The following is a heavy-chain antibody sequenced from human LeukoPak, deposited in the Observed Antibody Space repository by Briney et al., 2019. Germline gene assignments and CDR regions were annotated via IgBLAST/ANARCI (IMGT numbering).Heavy chain of an antibody. CDR2: IYYSGNT. Sequence: PSETLSLTCTVSGGSISNNIYYWAWIRQPPGKGLEWIGSIYYSGNTDYNPSLKSRVTISVDTSKNQFSLKLTSVTAADTAVYYCARHKVRDWFDPWGQGTLVTVSS. CDR3: ARHKVRDWFDP. V-gene: IGHV4-39*01. CDR1: GGSISNNIYY. J-gene: IGHJ5*02.